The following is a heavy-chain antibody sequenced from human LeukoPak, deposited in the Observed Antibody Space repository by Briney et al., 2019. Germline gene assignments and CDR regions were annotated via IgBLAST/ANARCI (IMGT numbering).Heavy chain of an antibody. V-gene: IGHV3-48*01. CDR3: AKRLYGSGGYYQFDY. CDR1: GFTFSTYT. CDR2: ISSSSATI. J-gene: IGHJ4*02. Sequence: GGSLRLSCAASGFTFSTYTMNWVRQAPGKGLEWVSYISSSSATIYYADSVKGRFTISRDNPKNTLHLQMNSLRAEDTAVYYCAKRLYGSGGYYQFDYWGQGTLVTVSS. D-gene: IGHD3-10*01.